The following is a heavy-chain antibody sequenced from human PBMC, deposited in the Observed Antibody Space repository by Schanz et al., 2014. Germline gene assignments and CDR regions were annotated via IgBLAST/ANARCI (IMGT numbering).Heavy chain of an antibody. D-gene: IGHD2-2*01. Sequence: QVQLQESGPGLVRPSETLSLTCTVSGGSISSYYWSWIRQSPGKGPEWIGYITYSGGTNHNASLKRRFPISVDTAKNQFSLTGTSETAADTAIYYGARVHSTSLERGSHYYMDVWGKGTTVTVSS. J-gene: IGHJ6*03. V-gene: IGHV4-59*01. CDR2: ITYSGGT. CDR1: GGSISSYY. CDR3: ARVHSTSLERGSHYYMDV.